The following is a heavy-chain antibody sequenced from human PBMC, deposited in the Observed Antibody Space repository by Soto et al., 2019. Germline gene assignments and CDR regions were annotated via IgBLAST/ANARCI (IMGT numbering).Heavy chain of an antibody. CDR2: IYYSGTT. V-gene: IGHV4-31*03. Sequence: SETLSLTCTFSGGSIRRGGYYWSWIRQHPGKGLEWIGYIYYSGTTYYNPSLKSRVTISEDTSKNQFSLQLNSVTPEDTAVYYCARRRVPSGIDAFDIWGQGTIVTVSS. J-gene: IGHJ3*02. D-gene: IGHD2-2*02. CDR1: GGSIRRGGYY. CDR3: ARRRVPSGIDAFDI.